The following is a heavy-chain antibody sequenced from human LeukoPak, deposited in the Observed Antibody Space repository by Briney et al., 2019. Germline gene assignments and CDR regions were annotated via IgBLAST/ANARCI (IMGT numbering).Heavy chain of an antibody. J-gene: IGHJ4*02. V-gene: IGHV4-34*01. CDR1: GGSFSGYY. CDR2: INHSGST. D-gene: IGHD3-3*01. Sequence: SETLSLTCAVYGGSFSGYYWSWIRQPPGKGLEWIGEINHSGSTNYNPSLKSRVTISVDTSKNQFSLKLSSVTAADTAVYYCARMYYDFWSGYLFDYWGQGTLVTVSS. CDR3: ARMYYDFWSGYLFDY.